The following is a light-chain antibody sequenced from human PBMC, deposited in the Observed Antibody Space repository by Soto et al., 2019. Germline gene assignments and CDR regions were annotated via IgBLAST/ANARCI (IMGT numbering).Light chain of an antibody. V-gene: IGKV1-5*03. CDR3: QQYYDSFPYT. Sequence: DIQMTQSPSTLSASVGDRVTITCRASQSISRWLAWYQQKPGTAPKLLIYEASTLESGVPSRFSGSRSGTEFTLTVSSLQPDDFATYYCQQYYDSFPYTFGQGTKLEIK. CDR2: EAS. J-gene: IGKJ2*01. CDR1: QSISRW.